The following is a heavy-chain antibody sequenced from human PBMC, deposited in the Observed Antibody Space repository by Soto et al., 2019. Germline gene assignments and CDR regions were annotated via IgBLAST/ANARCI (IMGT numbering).Heavy chain of an antibody. D-gene: IGHD3-3*01. CDR3: ARWRVFWSGYHYFDY. J-gene: IGHJ4*02. V-gene: IGHV4-59*01. Sequence: TSETLSLTCTVSGGSISSYYWSWIRQPPGKGLEWIGYIYYSGSTNYNPSLKSRVTISVDTSKNQFSLKLSSVTAADTAVYYCARWRVFWSGYHYFDYWGQGTLVTVSS. CDR2: IYYSGST. CDR1: GGSISSYY.